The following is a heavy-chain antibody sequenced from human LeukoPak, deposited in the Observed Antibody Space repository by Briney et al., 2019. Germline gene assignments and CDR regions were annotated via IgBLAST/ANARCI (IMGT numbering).Heavy chain of an antibody. J-gene: IGHJ6*02. CDR1: GLTLSGYA. CDR2: ISGSGGST. V-gene: IGHV3-23*01. CDR3: AGGIAAAGYYYYGMDV. Sequence: GGSLRLSCAASGLTLSGYAMSWFGKAPGKGLDWVSAISGSGGSTYYADSVKGRFTISRDNSKNTLYLQMNSLRAEDTAVYYCAGGIAAAGYYYYGMDVWGQGTTVTVSS. D-gene: IGHD6-13*01.